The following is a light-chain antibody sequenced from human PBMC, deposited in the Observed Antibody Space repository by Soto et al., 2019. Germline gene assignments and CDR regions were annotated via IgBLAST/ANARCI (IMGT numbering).Light chain of an antibody. V-gene: IGLV2-14*01. CDR3: SSYTSSNTLV. J-gene: IGLJ3*02. CDR1: SSDAGGYNY. Sequence: QSVLTQPASVSGSPGQSITISCTGTSSDAGGYNYVSWYQHHPNKAPKLMIYEVSNRPSGVSNRFSGSKSGNTASLTISGLQAEDEADYYCSSYTSSNTLVFGGGTKLTVL. CDR2: EVS.